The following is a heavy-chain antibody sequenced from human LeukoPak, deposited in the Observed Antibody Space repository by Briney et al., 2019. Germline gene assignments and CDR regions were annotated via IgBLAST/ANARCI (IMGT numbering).Heavy chain of an antibody. D-gene: IGHD2-2*01. V-gene: IGHV4-39*01. J-gene: IGHJ4*02. Sequence: TSETLSLTCTVSGGSISSSRYYWGWIRQPQGQGLEWIGSIYYSGSAYYNPSLKSRVTISVDTSKNQFSLKLSSVTAADTAVYYCARLRTYCSSSSCFLYVFDYWGQGTLVTVSS. CDR2: IYYSGSA. CDR3: ARLRTYCSSSSCFLYVFDY. CDR1: GGSISSSRYY.